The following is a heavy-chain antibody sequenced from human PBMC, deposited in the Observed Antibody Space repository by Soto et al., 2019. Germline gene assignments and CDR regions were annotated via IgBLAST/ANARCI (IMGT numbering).Heavy chain of an antibody. V-gene: IGHV4-34*01. CDR3: ARLSYYYGSWFCTRGYYMDV. CDR1: GGSFSGYY. J-gene: IGHJ6*03. Sequence: SETLALTCAVYGGSFSGYYWTWIRQPPGKGLEWIGDINHNGNTNYNPSLKSRVTISVDTSKNQFSLKLSSVTAADTAVYYCARLSYYYGSWFCTRGYYMDVWGQGTTVIXSS. D-gene: IGHD3-10*01. CDR2: INHNGNT.